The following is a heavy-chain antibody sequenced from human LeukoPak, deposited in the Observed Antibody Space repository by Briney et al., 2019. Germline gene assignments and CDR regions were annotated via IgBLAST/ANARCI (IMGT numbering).Heavy chain of an antibody. J-gene: IGHJ4*02. CDR3: ARGVYIAAAQYAY. Sequence: PSETLSLTCTVSGGSISSYYWSWIRQPPGKGLEWIGHIYYIGTTNYNPSLKSRVTISVDTSKYQFYLKLSSVTAADTAVYYCARGVYIAAAQYAYWGQGTLVTVSS. D-gene: IGHD6-13*01. V-gene: IGHV4-59*01. CDR2: IYYIGTT. CDR1: GGSISSYY.